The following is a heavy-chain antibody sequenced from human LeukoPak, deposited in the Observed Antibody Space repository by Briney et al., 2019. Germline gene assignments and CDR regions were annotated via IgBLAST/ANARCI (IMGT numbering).Heavy chain of an antibody. Sequence: GASVKVSCRASGYSITSYDINWVRQAAGQGLEWVGWMNSNSGNTGYARKFQGRVTLTRDTSINTAYMEVNSPTSEDTAVYYCARGGTLVRGVAILYGMDVWGQGTTVTVSS. CDR3: ARGGTLVRGVAILYGMDV. J-gene: IGHJ6*02. D-gene: IGHD3-10*01. CDR2: MNSNSGNT. CDR1: GYSITSYD. V-gene: IGHV1-8*01.